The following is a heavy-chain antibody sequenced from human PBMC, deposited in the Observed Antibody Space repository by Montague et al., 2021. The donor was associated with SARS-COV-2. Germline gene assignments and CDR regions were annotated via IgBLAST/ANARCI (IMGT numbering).Heavy chain of an antibody. CDR1: GGSISRYS. CDR2: SYNSGST. D-gene: IGHD6-13*01. J-gene: IGHJ3*02. Sequence: SETLSLTCTVSGGSISRYSWTWSRQPPGKGLEWIGYSYNSGSTNXNPSLTSRVTISVDTAKNQFSLKLSSVSAADTAVYYCARVGRGSSWYEVAFDIWGQGTMVTVSS. V-gene: IGHV4-59*01. CDR3: ARVGRGSSWYEVAFDI.